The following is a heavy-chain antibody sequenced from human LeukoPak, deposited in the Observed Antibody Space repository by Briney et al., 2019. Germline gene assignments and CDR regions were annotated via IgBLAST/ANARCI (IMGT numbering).Heavy chain of an antibody. CDR2: IGSSETTT. D-gene: IGHD4-23*01. CDR3: ARDRGNGGLIDY. V-gene: IGHV3-48*03. Sequence: RGSLRLSCAASGFTFSGYEMTWVRQAPGKGLECISFIGSSETTTHYADSVRGRFTISRDNAKNSLYLQMNSRRAEDTVVYYCARDRGNGGLIDYWGQGTLVTVSS. J-gene: IGHJ4*02. CDR1: GFTFSGYE.